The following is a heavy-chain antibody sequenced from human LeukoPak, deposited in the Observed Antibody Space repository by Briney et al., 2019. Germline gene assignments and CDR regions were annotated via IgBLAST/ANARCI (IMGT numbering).Heavy chain of an antibody. CDR1: GASIISGNYF. J-gene: IGHJ4*02. CDR3: ARQYEY. V-gene: IGHV4-39*01. CDR2: WHHSGIT. Sequence: SETLSLTCTVSGASIISGNYFWGWVRQAPGKRLGWIGSWHHSGITDYNPSVRSRVTISADTSKNQFSLKLTSVTAADSGLYFCARQYEYWGQGTLVTVSS.